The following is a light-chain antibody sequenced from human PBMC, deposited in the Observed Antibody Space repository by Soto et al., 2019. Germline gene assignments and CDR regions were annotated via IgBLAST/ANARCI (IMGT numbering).Light chain of an antibody. J-gene: IGLJ1*01. V-gene: IGLV1-44*01. CDR3: AAWEDSLYGYV. CDR1: SANIGRNT. Sequence: QSVLTQPPSASRTPGQRVTISCSGSSANIGRNTVNWYQQLPGTAPKLLIYSNNQRPSGVPDRFSGSKSGTSASLAISGLQSDAESDYYWAAWEDSLYGYVFVTGT. CDR2: SNN.